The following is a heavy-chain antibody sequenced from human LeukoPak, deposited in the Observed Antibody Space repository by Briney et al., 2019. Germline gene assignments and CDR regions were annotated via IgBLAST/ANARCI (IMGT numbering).Heavy chain of an antibody. CDR1: GFTFSNYA. CDR3: ARDYGVYFDY. CDR2: VSGSGRNT. V-gene: IGHV3-23*01. D-gene: IGHD4-17*01. Sequence: PGGSLRLSCAGSGFTFSNYAMTWVRQAPGKGLEWVSSVSGSGRNTFYPDSVEGRFTISRDNSKNTVYLQMNSLRAEDTAVYYCARDYGVYFDYWGQGTLVTVSS. J-gene: IGHJ4*02.